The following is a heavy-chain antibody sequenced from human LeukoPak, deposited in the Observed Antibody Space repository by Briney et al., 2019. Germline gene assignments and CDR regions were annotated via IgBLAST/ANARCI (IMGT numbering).Heavy chain of an antibody. J-gene: IGHJ5*02. Sequence: PGGSLRLSCAVSGFTFSIYCMHWVRQAPGKGLEWVAVIWYDGSNKYYADSVKGRFPISRDNSKNTLYLQMNSLRAEDTAVYYCARDSGYSNYPNWFDPWGQGTLVTVSS. V-gene: IGHV3-33*01. CDR2: IWYDGSNK. D-gene: IGHD4-11*01. CDR1: GFTFSIYC. CDR3: ARDSGYSNYPNWFDP.